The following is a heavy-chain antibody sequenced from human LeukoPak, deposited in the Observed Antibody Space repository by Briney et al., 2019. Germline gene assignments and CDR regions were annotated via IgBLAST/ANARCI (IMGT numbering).Heavy chain of an antibody. CDR2: ISSSGSTI. D-gene: IGHD3-3*01. J-gene: IGHJ4*02. Sequence: LSLTCTVSGGSISSSTYYWAWIRQAPGKGLEWVSYISSSGSTIYYADSVKGRFTISRDNAKNSLYLQMNSLRAEDTAVYYCARIRAYDFWSGYSVIFDHWGQGTLVTVSS. CDR1: GGSISSSTYY. CDR3: ARIRAYDFWSGYSVIFDH. V-gene: IGHV3-11*04.